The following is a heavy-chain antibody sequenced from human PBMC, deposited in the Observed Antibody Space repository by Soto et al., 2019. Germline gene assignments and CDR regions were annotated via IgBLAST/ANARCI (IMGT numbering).Heavy chain of an antibody. D-gene: IGHD5-12*01. CDR3: AREGRGYSGYDKIDY. V-gene: IGHV4-30-4*08. J-gene: IGHJ4*02. CDR1: GGSISSGGYY. CDR2: IYYSGST. Sequence: SETLSLTCPVSGGSISSGGYYWSWIRQHPGKGLEWIGYIYYSGSTYYNPSLKSRVTISVDTSKNQFSLKLSSVTAADTAVYYCAREGRGYSGYDKIDYRGQGTLVTVSS.